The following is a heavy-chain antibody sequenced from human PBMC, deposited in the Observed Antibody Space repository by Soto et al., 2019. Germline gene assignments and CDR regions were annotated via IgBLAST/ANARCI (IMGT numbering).Heavy chain of an antibody. CDR3: TAAEIRAGSSIAARDAFDI. J-gene: IGHJ3*02. Sequence: GGSLRLSCAASGFTFSNAWMSWVRQAPGKGLEWVGRIKSKTDGGTTDYAGPVKGRFTIARDDSKNTLYLQMNSLKTEDTAVYYCTAAEIRAGSSIAARDAFDIWGQGTMVTVSS. CDR1: GFTFSNAW. CDR2: IKSKTDGGTT. V-gene: IGHV3-15*01. D-gene: IGHD6-6*01.